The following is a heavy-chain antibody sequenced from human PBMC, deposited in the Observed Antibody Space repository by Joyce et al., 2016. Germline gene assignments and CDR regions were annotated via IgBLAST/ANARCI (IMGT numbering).Heavy chain of an antibody. CDR3: ASETNGYEY. CDR2: IEGDGSQK. J-gene: IGHJ4*02. CDR1: GVTFSRYY. Sequence: EVQLEQSGGGLVQPGGSLRLSCAASGVTFSRYYMSWVRQAPGKGLEWVANIEGDGSQKNYLDSVRGRFTISRDNAKNSLYLQMNSLRAEDTAVYYCASETNGYEYWGQGALVTVSS. V-gene: IGHV3-7*03. D-gene: IGHD2-8*01.